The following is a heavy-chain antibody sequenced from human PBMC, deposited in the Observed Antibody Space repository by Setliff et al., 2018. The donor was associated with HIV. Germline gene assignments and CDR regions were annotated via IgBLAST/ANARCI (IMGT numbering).Heavy chain of an antibody. CDR2: INQHGSEE. D-gene: IGHD3-22*01. J-gene: IGHJ6*02. Sequence: GGSLRLSCVPSGFTFSNFWMSWVRQAPGKGLEWVASINQHGSEENYVDSVKGRFTISRDNAKNSLYLQINSLRAEDTAVYYCARDGSHYDSGGYYYYYGMDVWGQGTTVTAP. V-gene: IGHV3-7*01. CDR3: ARDGSHYDSGGYYYYYGMDV. CDR1: GFTFSNFW.